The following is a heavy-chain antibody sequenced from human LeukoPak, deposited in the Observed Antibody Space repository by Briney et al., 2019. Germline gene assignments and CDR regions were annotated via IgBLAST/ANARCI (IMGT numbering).Heavy chain of an antibody. CDR3: AKPTTVLLEGMGVDY. J-gene: IGHJ4*02. CDR2: ISGSGGST. CDR1: GFTFSSYA. Sequence: GGSLRLSCAASGFTFSSYAMSWVRQAPGKGLEWVSAISGSGGSTYYADSVKGRFTISRDNSKNTLYLQMNSLRAEDTAVYYCAKPTTVLLEGMGVDYWGQGTLVTVSS. V-gene: IGHV3-23*01. D-gene: IGHD4-11*01.